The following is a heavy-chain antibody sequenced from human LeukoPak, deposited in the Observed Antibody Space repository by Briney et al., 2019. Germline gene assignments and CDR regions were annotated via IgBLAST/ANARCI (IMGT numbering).Heavy chain of an antibody. CDR1: GGSISSSSYS. D-gene: IGHD6-19*01. J-gene: IGHJ3*02. Sequence: SETLSLTCTVSGGSISSSSYSWGWIRQPPGKGLEWIGSIYYSGSTYYNPSLKSRVTISVDTSKNQFSLKLSSVTAADTAVYYCARHGQWLVQGDAFDIWGQGTMVTVSS. CDR3: ARHGQWLVQGDAFDI. CDR2: IYYSGST. V-gene: IGHV4-39*01.